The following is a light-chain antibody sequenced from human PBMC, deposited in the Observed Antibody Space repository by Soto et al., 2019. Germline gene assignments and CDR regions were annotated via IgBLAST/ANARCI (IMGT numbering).Light chain of an antibody. CDR1: NSDVGLYDF. CDR2: EVS. J-gene: IGLJ1*01. V-gene: IGLV2-14*01. CDR3: ISYTTDDLRYV. Sequence: QSVLTQPASVSGTPGQSITISCTGSNSDVGLYDFVSWYQHHPGRAPKLIVSEVSHRPSGISNRFSGSKSGNTASLTISGLQSEDEADYCCISYTTDDLRYVFGTGTKVTVL.